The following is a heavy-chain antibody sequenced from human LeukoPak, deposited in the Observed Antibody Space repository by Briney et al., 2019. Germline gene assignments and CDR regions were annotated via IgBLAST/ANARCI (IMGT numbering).Heavy chain of an antibody. D-gene: IGHD2-21*02. Sequence: ASVKVSCKASGYTFTSYYMHWVRQAPGQGLEWMGIINPSGGSTSYAQKFQGRVTMTRDTSTSTVYMELSSLRSEDTAVYYCARAREYCGGDCYRHFDYWGQGTLVTVSS. CDR2: INPSGGST. CDR1: GYTFTSYY. J-gene: IGHJ4*02. V-gene: IGHV1-46*01. CDR3: ARAREYCGGDCYRHFDY.